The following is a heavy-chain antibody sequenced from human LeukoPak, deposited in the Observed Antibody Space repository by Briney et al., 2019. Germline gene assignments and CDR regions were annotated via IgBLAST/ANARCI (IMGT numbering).Heavy chain of an antibody. CDR1: GGSFSVYY. J-gene: IGHJ3*02. CDR3: ARGLKTYYYGSGSQGEAFDI. V-gene: IGHV4-34*01. D-gene: IGHD3-10*01. CDR2: INHSGST. Sequence: SETLSLTCAVYGGSFSVYYWSWIRQPPGKGLEWIGEINHSGSTNYNPSLKSRVTISVDTSKNQFSLKLSSVTAADTAVYYCARGLKTYYYGSGSQGEAFDIWGQGTMVTVSS.